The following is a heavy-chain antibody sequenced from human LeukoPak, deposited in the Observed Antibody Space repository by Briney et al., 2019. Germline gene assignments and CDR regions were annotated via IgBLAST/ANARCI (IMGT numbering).Heavy chain of an antibody. D-gene: IGHD4-23*01. V-gene: IGHV1-18*01. CDR2: ISAYNGYT. Sequence: ASVKVSCKASGYTFTNYGISWVRQAPGQGLEWMGWISAYNGYTDYAQMLQFRVTMTTDTSTSTAYMELRSLRSDDTAVYYCARDKAVTTEVTQHFQHWGQGTLVTVSS. CDR1: GYTFTNYG. CDR3: ARDKAVTTEVTQHFQH. J-gene: IGHJ1*01.